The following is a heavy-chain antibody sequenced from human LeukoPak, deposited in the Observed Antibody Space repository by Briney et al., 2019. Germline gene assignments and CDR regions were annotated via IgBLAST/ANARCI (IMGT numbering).Heavy chain of an antibody. J-gene: IGHJ4*02. Sequence: PGGSLRLSCAASGFTFSSYAMHWVRQAPGKGLEWVAVISYDGSNKYYADSVKGRFTISRDNSKNTLYLQMNSLRAEDTAVYYCARGFFGELSVTFDYWGQGTLVTVSS. CDR2: ISYDGSNK. D-gene: IGHD3-10*01. CDR3: ARGFFGELSVTFDY. CDR1: GFTFSSYA. V-gene: IGHV3-30*04.